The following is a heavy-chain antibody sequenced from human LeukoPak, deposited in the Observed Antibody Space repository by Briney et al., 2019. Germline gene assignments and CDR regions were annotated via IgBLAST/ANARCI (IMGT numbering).Heavy chain of an antibody. CDR3: ARDKGGGSTWYFDL. D-gene: IGHD2-15*01. CDR1: GGSVSSGSYY. CDR2: IYYSGST. V-gene: IGHV4-61*01. J-gene: IGHJ2*01. Sequence: SETLSLTCTVSGGSVSSGSYYWSWIRQPPGKGLEWIGYIYYSGSTNYNPSLKSRVTISVDTSKNQFSLKLSSVTAADTAVYYCARDKGGGSTWYFDLWGRGTLVTVSS.